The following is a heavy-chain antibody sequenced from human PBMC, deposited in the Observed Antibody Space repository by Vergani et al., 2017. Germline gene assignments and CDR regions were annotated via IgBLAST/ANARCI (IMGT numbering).Heavy chain of an antibody. CDR1: GFTFSSYG. CDR2: IWYDGSNK. J-gene: IGHJ4*02. CDR3: ARGRYQLLYDLALHGPLNFDY. D-gene: IGHD2-2*02. V-gene: IGHV3-33*01. Sequence: VHLAESGGGFFQPGRSLRLSCAASGFTFSSYGMHWVRQAPGKGLEWVAVIWYDGSNKYYADSVKGRFTISRDNSKNTLYLQMNSLRAEDTAVYYCARGRYQLLYDLALHGPLNFDYWGQGTLVTVSS.